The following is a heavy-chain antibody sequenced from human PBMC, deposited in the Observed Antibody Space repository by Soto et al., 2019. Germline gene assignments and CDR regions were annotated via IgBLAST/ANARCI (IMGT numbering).Heavy chain of an antibody. CDR3: ARVFYGAAPGRSYIDS. Sequence: SETLSLTCAVSGDSVTSSHGWSWVRQPPGKGLEWIGEIYHHEGTTYRSSLKGRLTLSMDKSRNLFSLRLASVVAADTAIYYCARVFYGAAPGRSYIDSWGLGILVTVSS. CDR1: GDSVTSSHG. CDR2: IYHHEGT. D-gene: IGHD2-15*01. J-gene: IGHJ4*02. V-gene: IGHV4-4*02.